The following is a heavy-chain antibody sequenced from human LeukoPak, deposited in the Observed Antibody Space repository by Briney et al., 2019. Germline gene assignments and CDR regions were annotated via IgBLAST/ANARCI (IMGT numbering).Heavy chain of an antibody. CDR2: IYTSGGT. J-gene: IGHJ3*02. V-gene: IGHV4-4*07. D-gene: IGHD2-2*01. CDR1: GGSISSYY. Sequence: SETLSLTCTVSGGSISSYYWSWIRQPAGKGLEWIGRIYTSGGTNYNPSLKSRVTMSVDTSKNQFSLKLSSVTAADTAVYYCARDTIVVVPAPGVGAFDIWGQGTMVTVSS. CDR3: ARDTIVVVPAPGVGAFDI.